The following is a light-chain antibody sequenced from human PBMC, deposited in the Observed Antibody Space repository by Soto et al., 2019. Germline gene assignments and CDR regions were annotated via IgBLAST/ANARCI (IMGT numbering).Light chain of an antibody. CDR2: AAS. CDR3: QQTSSTPRT. J-gene: IGKJ2*01. Sequence: DIQMTQSPSSLSASVGDRVTITCRASQSINTYLNWYQQKPGKAPKVLIYAASSLQSGVPSRFSGSGSGTDFTLTISSLQPEDFGTYYCQQTSSTPRTFGHGTKLEIK. CDR1: QSINTY. V-gene: IGKV1-39*01.